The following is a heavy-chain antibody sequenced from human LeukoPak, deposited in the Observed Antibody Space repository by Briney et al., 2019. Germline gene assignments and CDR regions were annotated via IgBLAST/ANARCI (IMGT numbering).Heavy chain of an antibody. CDR1: GITFSSYW. V-gene: IGHV3-7*01. CDR2: IKQDGSEK. CDR3: ARLPDAFDI. Sequence: PGGSLRLSCAASGITFSSYWMSWVRQAPGKGLEWVANIKQDGSEKYYVDSVKGRFTISRDNAKNSLYLQMNSLRAEDTAVYYCARLPDAFDIWGQGTMVTVSS. J-gene: IGHJ3*02.